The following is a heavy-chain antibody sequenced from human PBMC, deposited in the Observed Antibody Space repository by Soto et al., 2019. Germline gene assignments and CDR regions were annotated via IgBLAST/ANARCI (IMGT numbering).Heavy chain of an antibody. J-gene: IGHJ6*02. CDR2: IIPIFGTA. V-gene: IGHV1-69*06. D-gene: IGHD6-13*01. CDR1: GGTFSSYA. CDR3: ARTGCIAAAGYYYYGMDV. Sequence: QVQLVQSGAEVKKPGSSVKVSCKASGGTFSSYAISWVRQAPGQGLEWMGGIIPIFGTANYAQKFQGRVTITADKTTSTAYMELSSLRSEDTAVYYCARTGCIAAAGYYYYGMDVWGQGTTVTVSS.